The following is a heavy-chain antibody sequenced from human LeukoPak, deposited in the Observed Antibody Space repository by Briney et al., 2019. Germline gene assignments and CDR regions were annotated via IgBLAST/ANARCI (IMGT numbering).Heavy chain of an antibody. V-gene: IGHV4-59*01. J-gene: IGHJ4*02. Sequence: SETLSLTCTVSGGSISSYYWSWIRQPPGKGLEWIGYIYYSGATNYNPSLKSRVTISVDTSKNQFSLKLSSVTAADTAVYYCARGVYIAAAQYGFWGQGTLVTVSS. D-gene: IGHD6-13*01. CDR2: IYYSGAT. CDR3: ARGVYIAAAQYGF. CDR1: GGSISSYY.